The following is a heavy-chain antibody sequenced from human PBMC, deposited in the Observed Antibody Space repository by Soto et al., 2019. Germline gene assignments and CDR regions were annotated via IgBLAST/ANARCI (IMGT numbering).Heavy chain of an antibody. CDR2: ISPDGGST. Sequence: QVQLVQSGAEVKKPGASVKVSCKASGFDFTDHYIHWVRQAPGQGLEWMGIISPDGGSTRYSQKLQVRIPMSRDTSTSTVYMELSSLRAEDTAIYYCASAPRGGVIIVITWAQIDYWGQGTLVTVSS. V-gene: IGHV1-46*01. CDR3: ASAPRGGVIIVITWAQIDY. D-gene: IGHD3-10*01. CDR1: GFDFTDHY. J-gene: IGHJ4*02.